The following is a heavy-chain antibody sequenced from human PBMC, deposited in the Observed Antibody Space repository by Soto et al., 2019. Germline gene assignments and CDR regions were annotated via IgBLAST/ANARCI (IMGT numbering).Heavy chain of an antibody. CDR2: INPNSGGT. V-gene: IGHV1-2*04. Sequence: ASVKVSCKASGYTFTGYYMHWVRQAPGQGLEWMGWINPNSGGTNYAQKFQGWVTMTRDTSISTAYMELSSLRSEDTAVYYCVVVVAATIDYWGQGTLVTVSS. D-gene: IGHD2-15*01. CDR1: GYTFTGYY. J-gene: IGHJ4*02. CDR3: VVVVAATIDY.